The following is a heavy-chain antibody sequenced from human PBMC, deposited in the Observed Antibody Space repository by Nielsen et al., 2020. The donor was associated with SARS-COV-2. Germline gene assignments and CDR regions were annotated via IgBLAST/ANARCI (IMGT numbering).Heavy chain of an antibody. Sequence: GGSLRLSCAASGFTFSSYWMSWVRQAPGKGLEWVANIKQDGSEKYYVDSVKGRFTISRDNAKNSLYLQMNSLRAEDTAVYYCARSGYSSSWPPKHWFDPWGQGTLVTVSS. CDR2: IKQDGSEK. CDR3: ARSGYSSSWPPKHWFDP. CDR1: GFTFSSYW. D-gene: IGHD6-13*01. V-gene: IGHV3-7*01. J-gene: IGHJ5*02.